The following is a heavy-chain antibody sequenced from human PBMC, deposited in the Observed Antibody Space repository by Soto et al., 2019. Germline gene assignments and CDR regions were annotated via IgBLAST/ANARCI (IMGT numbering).Heavy chain of an antibody. CDR1: GGTFSSYA. CDR3: ARGRGIIRFWHGGNGMAA. CDR2: IIPIFGTA. J-gene: IGHJ6*02. D-gene: IGHD3-3*01. Sequence: QVQLVQSGAEVKKPGSSVKVSCKASGGTFSSYAISWVRQAPGQGLEWMGGIIPIFGTANYAQKFQGRVTITADKSTSTAYREGGSLRSEDTAVFFCARGRGIIRFWHGGNGMAAGGQGTTVPVSS. V-gene: IGHV1-69*06.